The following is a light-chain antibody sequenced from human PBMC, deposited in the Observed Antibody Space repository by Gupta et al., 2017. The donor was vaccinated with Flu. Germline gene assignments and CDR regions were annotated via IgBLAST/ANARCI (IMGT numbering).Light chain of an antibody. CDR1: SGRIANSY. J-gene: IGLJ3*02. CDR3: QSYDSNNFWV. Sequence: NFMLTQTHSVSQSPGKTVTISCTRSSGRIANSYVQWYQQRPGSPPTTVIYEDNQRPSGVPDRFSGSIDSSSNSASLAISGLKTEDEADYYCQSYDSNNFWVLGGGTKLTVL. V-gene: IGLV6-57*01. CDR2: EDN.